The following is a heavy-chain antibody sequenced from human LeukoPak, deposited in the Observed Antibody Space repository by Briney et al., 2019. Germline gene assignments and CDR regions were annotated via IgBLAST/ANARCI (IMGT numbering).Heavy chain of an antibody. Sequence: PGGSLRLACAASGFTFSIYAMSWVRQAPGKGLEWVSVIRDSGDNRYYADAVKDRFTISRDNSKKTLHLQMNSLRAEDTAVYYCAKHGYNSGVYDAFDIWGQGTRVTVSS. CDR1: GFTFSIYA. J-gene: IGHJ3*02. V-gene: IGHV3-23*01. CDR3: AKHGYNSGVYDAFDI. D-gene: IGHD6-19*01. CDR2: IRDSGDNR.